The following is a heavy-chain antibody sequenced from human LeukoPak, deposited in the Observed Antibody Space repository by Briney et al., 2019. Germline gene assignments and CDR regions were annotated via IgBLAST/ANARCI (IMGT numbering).Heavy chain of an antibody. CDR1: GFTFSSYW. D-gene: IGHD5-24*01. CDR2: VNTGGRST. J-gene: IGHJ4*02. V-gene: IGHV3-74*01. CDR3: VRDVWGDRDGFFEY. Sequence: GGSLRLSCAASGFTFSSYWMHWVRQAPGKGLVWVSRVNTGGRSTSYGDFVKGRFTVSRDNAKNTLHLQMNSLRAEDTAVYFCVRDVWGDRDGFFEYWGQGALVTVSS.